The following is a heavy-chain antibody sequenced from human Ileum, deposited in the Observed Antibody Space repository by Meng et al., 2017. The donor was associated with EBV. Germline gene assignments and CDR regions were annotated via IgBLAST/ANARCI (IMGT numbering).Heavy chain of an antibody. CDR1: GDSISNTDW. V-gene: IGHV4-4*02. CDR3: ARNGYYAIDL. D-gene: IGHD2-8*01. J-gene: IGHJ5*02. CDR2: FHHSGST. Sequence: QVQLQESGPGRVKPSVTLSLTFAGSGDSISNTDWWSWVRQPPGKGLEWIGEFHHSGSTNYSPSLKSRVTISVDMSKNQFSVQLSSVTAADTAMYYCARNGYYAIDLWGQGTLVTVSS.